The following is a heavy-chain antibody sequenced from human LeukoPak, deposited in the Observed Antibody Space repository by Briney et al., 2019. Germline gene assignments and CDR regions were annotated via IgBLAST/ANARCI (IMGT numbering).Heavy chain of an antibody. CDR2: IYYSGST. J-gene: IGHJ4*02. D-gene: IGHD6-13*01. Sequence: SETLSLTCTVSGGSISSYYWSWIRQPPGKGLEWIGYIYYSGSTNHNPSLKSRVTISVDTSKNQFSLKLSSVTAADTAVYYCAREGTLIAAGGFDYWGQGTLVTASS. V-gene: IGHV4-59*01. CDR3: AREGTLIAAGGFDY. CDR1: GGSISSYY.